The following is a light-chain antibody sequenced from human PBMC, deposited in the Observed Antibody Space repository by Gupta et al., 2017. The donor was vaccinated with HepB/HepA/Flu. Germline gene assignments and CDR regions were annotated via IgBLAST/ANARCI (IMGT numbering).Light chain of an antibody. V-gene: IGKV3-15*01. CDR3: QQYKNWPLT. CDR1: QTVSSN. J-gene: IGKJ5*01. Sequence: EIVMPQSPDTLSASPGERSTLSCSASQTVSSNLDWYQQKPGQAPKLLIYGASTRATGLPARFSGSGSGTEFTLTISSMQSEDSAVYECQQYKNWPLTFGQGTRLEIK. CDR2: GAS.